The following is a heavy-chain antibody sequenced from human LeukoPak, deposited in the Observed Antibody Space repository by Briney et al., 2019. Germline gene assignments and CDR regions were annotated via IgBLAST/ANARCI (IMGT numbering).Heavy chain of an antibody. D-gene: IGHD3-22*01. CDR3: ARAEYYYDSSGYDLDY. Sequence: GGSLRLSCAASGFTFSSYWMHWVRQAPGKGLVWVARINTDGSSTSYADSVKGRFTISRDNAKNTLYLQMNSLRAEDTAVYYCARAEYYYDSSGYDLDYWGQGTLVTVSS. CDR2: INTDGSST. V-gene: IGHV3-74*01. J-gene: IGHJ4*02. CDR1: GFTFSSYW.